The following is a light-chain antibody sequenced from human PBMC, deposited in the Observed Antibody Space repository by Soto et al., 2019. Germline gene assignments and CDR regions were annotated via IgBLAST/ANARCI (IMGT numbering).Light chain of an antibody. V-gene: IGLV2-23*02. J-gene: IGLJ1*01. CDR1: SSDVGSYNL. CDR3: CSYAGSSTYV. CDR2: GVS. Sequence: QSVLTQPASVSGAPGQSITISCTGTSSDVGSYNLVSWYQQHPGKAPKVMIYGVSKRPSGVPNRFSGSKSGNTASLTISGLQAEDEADSYCCSYAGSSTYVFGTGTKVTVL.